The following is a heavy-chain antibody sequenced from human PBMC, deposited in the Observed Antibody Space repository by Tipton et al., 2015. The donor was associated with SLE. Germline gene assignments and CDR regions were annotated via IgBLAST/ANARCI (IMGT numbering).Heavy chain of an antibody. CDR2: ISYDGSNK. J-gene: IGHJ3*02. Sequence: SLRLSCAASGFTFSSYEMNWVRQAPGKGLEWVAVISYDGSNKYYADSVKGRFTISRDNSKNTLYLQMNSLRAEDTAVYYCAREEVFLDAFDIWGQGTMVTVSS. CDR1: GFTFSSYE. D-gene: IGHD1-14*01. V-gene: IGHV3-30*04. CDR3: AREEVFLDAFDI.